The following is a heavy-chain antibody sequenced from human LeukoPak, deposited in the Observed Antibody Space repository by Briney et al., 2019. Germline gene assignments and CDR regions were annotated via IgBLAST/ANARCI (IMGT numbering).Heavy chain of an antibody. CDR3: TTLTMLVTHPDY. V-gene: IGHV4-59*05. Sequence: KPGGSLRLSCAASGFTFSSYSMNWVRQAPGKGLEWIGSIYYSGSTYYNPSLKSRVTISVDTSKNQFSLKLSSVTAADTAVYYCTTLTMLVTHPDYWGQGTLVTVSS. CDR2: IYYSGST. CDR1: GFTFSSYSMN. D-gene: IGHD4/OR15-4a*01. J-gene: IGHJ4*02.